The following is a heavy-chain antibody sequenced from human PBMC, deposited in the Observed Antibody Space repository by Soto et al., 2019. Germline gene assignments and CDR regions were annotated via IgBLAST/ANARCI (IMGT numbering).Heavy chain of an antibody. CDR3: TTWSHDCGMDV. D-gene: IGHD1-1*01. Sequence: EVQLVESGGGLVQPGGSLRLSCAASGFTFSDAWMHWVRQAPGQGLEWVGRIKSKTDGGTTDYGAPVKGRFTISRDDSKSMLYLQMNSLTTEDTAVYYCTTWSHDCGMDVWGQGTTVTVSS. J-gene: IGHJ6*02. CDR1: GFTFSDAW. CDR2: IKSKTDGGTT. V-gene: IGHV3-15*07.